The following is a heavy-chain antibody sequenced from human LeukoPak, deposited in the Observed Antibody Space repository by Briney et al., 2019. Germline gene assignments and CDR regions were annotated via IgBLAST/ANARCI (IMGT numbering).Heavy chain of an antibody. CDR3: ARETGYCSSTSCYRYFDY. CDR2: FYYSGST. D-gene: IGHD2-2*01. V-gene: IGHV4-61*01. J-gene: IGHJ4*02. Sequence: SETLSLTCTVSGGSVSSGSYYWSWIRQPPGKGLEWIGYFYYSGSTNYNPSLKSRVTISVDTSKNQFSLKLSSVTAADTAVYYCARETGYCSSTSCYRYFDYWGQGTLVTVSS. CDR1: GGSVSSGSYY.